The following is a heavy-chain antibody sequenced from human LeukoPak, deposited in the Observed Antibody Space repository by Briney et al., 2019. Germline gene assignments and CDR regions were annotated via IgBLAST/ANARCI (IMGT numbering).Heavy chain of an antibody. CDR2: ISSDSTYI. CDR1: GFTFSNLA. CDR3: ATSRTTGDAFDI. V-gene: IGHV3-21*01. D-gene: IGHD1-14*01. Sequence: PGGSLRLSCAASGFTFSNLAMNWARQAPGKGLEWVSSISSDSTYIYYADSVKGRFTISRDNAKNSLYLQMNSLRAEDTALYYCATSRTTGDAFDIWGQGTMVTVSS. J-gene: IGHJ3*02.